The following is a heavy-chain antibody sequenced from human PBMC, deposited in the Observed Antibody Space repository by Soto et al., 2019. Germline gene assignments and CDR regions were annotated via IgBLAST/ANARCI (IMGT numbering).Heavy chain of an antibody. CDR2: RSASGGTI. V-gene: IGHV3-48*03. J-gene: IGHJ3*01. CDR3: TKEKSPMDSCYYAFDF. D-gene: IGHD2-15*01. CDR1: GFTFSSYE. Sequence: EVQLVESGGGLVQPGGSLRLSCAAPGFTFSSYEMDWVRQAPGKGLEWVAYRSASGGTIFYADFVKGRFTISRDYAAEATYVQMDTLRAEDTAIYYCTKEKSPMDSCYYAFDFWGRGTMVTV.